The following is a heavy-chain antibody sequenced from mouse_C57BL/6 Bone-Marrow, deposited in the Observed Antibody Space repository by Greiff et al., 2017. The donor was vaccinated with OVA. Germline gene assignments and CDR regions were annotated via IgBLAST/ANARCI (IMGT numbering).Heavy chain of an antibody. CDR1: GYTFTSYW. CDR3: TRVLYYYGSSPYWYFDV. D-gene: IGHD1-1*01. J-gene: IGHJ1*03. CDR2: ISPGNSDT. V-gene: IGHV1-5*01. Sequence: EVKLQESGTVLARPGASVKMSCKTSGYTFTSYWMHWVKQRPGQGLAWIGAISPGNSDTSYNQKFKGKAKLTAVTSASTAYMELSSLTNEDSAVYYCTRVLYYYGSSPYWYFDVWGTGTTVTVSS.